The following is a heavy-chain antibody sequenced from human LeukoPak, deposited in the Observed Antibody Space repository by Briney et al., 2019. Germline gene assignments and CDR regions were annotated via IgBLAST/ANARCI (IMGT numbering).Heavy chain of an antibody. CDR1: GYTFTNYD. J-gene: IGHJ4*02. V-gene: IGHV1-8*01. Sequence: ASVKVSCKTSGYTFTNYDINWVRQATGQGLEWMGWMNPKSGNTGSAQRFQGRVTMTRDTTISTAYMELSSLRSEDTAVYYCARVWGAIDYWGQGTLVTVSS. D-gene: IGHD1-26*01. CDR2: MNPKSGNT. CDR3: ARVWGAIDY.